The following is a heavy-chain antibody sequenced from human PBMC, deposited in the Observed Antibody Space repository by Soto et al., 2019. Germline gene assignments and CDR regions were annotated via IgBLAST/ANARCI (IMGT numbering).Heavy chain of an antibody. CDR2: ISAYNGNT. J-gene: IGHJ4*02. V-gene: IGHV1-18*01. CDR1: GYTFTSYG. D-gene: IGHD3-16*02. Sequence: ASVKVSCKASGYTFTSYGISWVRQAPGQGLEWMGWISAYNGNTNYAQKLQGRVTMTTDTSTSTAYMELRSLRSDDTAVYYCARDYAITFGGVIVIPGYWGQGTLVTVSS. CDR3: ARDYAITFGGVIVIPGY.